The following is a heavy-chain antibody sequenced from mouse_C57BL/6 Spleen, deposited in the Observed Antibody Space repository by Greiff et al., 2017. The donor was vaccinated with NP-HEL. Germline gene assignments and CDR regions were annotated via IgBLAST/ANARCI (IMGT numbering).Heavy chain of an antibody. Sequence: EVKLMESGGGLVQPGGSLSLSCAASGFTFTDYYMSWVRQPPGKALEWLGFIRNKANGYTTEYSASVKGRFTISRDNSQSILYLQMNALRAEGSATYYCARYGLGRVDYWGQGTTLTVSS. D-gene: IGHD4-1*01. CDR3: ARYGLGRVDY. CDR2: IRNKANGYTT. CDR1: GFTFTDYY. V-gene: IGHV7-3*01. J-gene: IGHJ2*01.